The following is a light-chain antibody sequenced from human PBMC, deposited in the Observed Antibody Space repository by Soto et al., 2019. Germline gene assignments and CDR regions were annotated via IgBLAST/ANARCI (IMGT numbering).Light chain of an antibody. CDR2: DAY. CDR1: QDISKF. V-gene: IGKV1-33*01. Sequence: DIQMTQSTSSLSASIGDRVSFTCQASQDISKFLNWYQHKPGQAPSLLIYDAYKSHFGVPSRFSGSGSGTDFTFTISSLQPEDNATYSCQQYENRPYTFGPGTKVDVK. CDR3: QQYENRPYT. J-gene: IGKJ3*01.